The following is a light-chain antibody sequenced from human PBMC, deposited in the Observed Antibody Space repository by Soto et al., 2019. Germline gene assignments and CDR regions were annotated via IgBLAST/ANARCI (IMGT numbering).Light chain of an antibody. J-gene: IGKJ2*02. CDR1: QSVSSS. Sequence: EIVLTQSPATLSLSPGERATLSCRAIQSVSSSLAWSQQKPGQAPRLIIYDASNRATGIPATFSESGSGTVFTLNISSIGPEDFAVHYCQQRSNWRRGTFGQGTKLQIK. V-gene: IGKV3-11*01. CDR3: QQRSNWRRGT. CDR2: DAS.